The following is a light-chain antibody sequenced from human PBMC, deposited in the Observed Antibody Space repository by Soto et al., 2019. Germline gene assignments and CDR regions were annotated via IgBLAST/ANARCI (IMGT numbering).Light chain of an antibody. CDR1: SSDVGGYNY. Sequence: QSALTQPRSVSGSPGQSVTISCTGTSSDVGGYNYVSWYQQHPGKAPKLMIYDVSKRPSGVPDRFSGSKSGNTASLTISGLQAEDEADYYCAAWDDSLNGPLFGGGTKVTVL. CDR3: AAWDDSLNGPL. J-gene: IGLJ3*02. V-gene: IGLV2-11*01. CDR2: DVS.